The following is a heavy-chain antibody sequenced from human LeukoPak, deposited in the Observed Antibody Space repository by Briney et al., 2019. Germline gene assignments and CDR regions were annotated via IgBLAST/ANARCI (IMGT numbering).Heavy chain of an antibody. CDR1: GGTFSSYA. D-gene: IGHD6-19*01. V-gene: IGHV1-69*13. J-gene: IGHJ3*02. CDR3: ARCRQWLIKDLACDAFDI. CDR2: IIPIFGTP. Sequence: ASVKVSCKASGGTFSSYAINWVRQAPGQGLEWMGGIIPIFGTPSYAQKFQDRVTITADESTSTAYMELSSLRSEDTAVYYCARCRQWLIKDLACDAFDIWGQGTMVTVSS.